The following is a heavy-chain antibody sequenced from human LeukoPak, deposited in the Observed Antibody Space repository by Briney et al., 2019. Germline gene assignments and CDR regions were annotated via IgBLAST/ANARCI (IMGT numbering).Heavy chain of an antibody. D-gene: IGHD3-10*01. J-gene: IGHJ3*02. V-gene: IGHV3-48*04. Sequence: PGGSLRLSCAASGFTFSTHTMNWVRQAPGKGLEWVSSISSSSTIIYYADSVKGRFTISRDNAKNSLYLQMNSLRAEDTAVYYCARDSILLWFGSVGGDAFDIWGQGTMVTVSS. CDR2: ISSSSTII. CDR3: ARDSILLWFGSVGGDAFDI. CDR1: GFTFSTHT.